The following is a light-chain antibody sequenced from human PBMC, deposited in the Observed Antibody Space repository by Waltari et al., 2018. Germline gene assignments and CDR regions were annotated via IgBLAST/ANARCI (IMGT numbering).Light chain of an antibody. V-gene: IGLV2-14*03. CDR2: NVN. Sequence: QSALTQPASVSGSPGQSITISCTGTSSDIGAYNYVSWYQQHPGKVPKVIIYNVNELPSRVSSRFSGAKSGNTASLTISGLQAEDEADYYCGSYTGSDIYLFGTGTKVTVL. CDR1: SSDIGAYNY. J-gene: IGLJ1*01. CDR3: GSYTGSDIYL.